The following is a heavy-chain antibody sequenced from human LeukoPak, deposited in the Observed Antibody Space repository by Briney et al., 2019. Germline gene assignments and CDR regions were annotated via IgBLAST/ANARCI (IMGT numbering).Heavy chain of an antibody. Sequence: SETLSLTCTVSGGSISSSNYYWAWIRQPPGKGLEWIGEINHSGSTNYNPSLKSRVTISVDTSKNQFSLKLSSVTAADTAVYYCARAARRYYYDSSGMDYWGQGTLVTVSS. J-gene: IGHJ4*02. CDR3: ARAARRYYYDSSGMDY. CDR1: GGSISSSNYY. D-gene: IGHD3-22*01. CDR2: INHSGST. V-gene: IGHV4-39*07.